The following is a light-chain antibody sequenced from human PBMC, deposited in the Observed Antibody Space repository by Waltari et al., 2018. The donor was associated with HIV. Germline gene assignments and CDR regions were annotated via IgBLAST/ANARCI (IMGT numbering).Light chain of an antibody. Sequence: EIVFTQSTATLSLSPGERANLSCRASQSVSSYLAWYQQKPGQAPRLLIYDASNRATGIPARFSGSGSGTDFTLTISSLEPEDFAIYYCQQRSTWPSLTFGGGTKVEIK. CDR2: DAS. CDR1: QSVSSY. J-gene: IGKJ4*01. CDR3: QQRSTWPSLT. V-gene: IGKV3-11*01.